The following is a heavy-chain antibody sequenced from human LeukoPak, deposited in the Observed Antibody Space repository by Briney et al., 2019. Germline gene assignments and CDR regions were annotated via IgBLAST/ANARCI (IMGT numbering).Heavy chain of an antibody. Sequence: ASVKVSCTVSGYTLTELSMHWVRQAPGKGLEWMGGFDPEDGETIYAQKFQGRVTMTEDTSTDTAYMELSSLRSEDTAVYYCATTDMVLRKYYYYYGMDVWGQGTTVTVSS. V-gene: IGHV1-24*01. J-gene: IGHJ6*02. CDR3: ATTDMVLRKYYYYYGMDV. CDR2: FDPEDGET. CDR1: GYTLTELS. D-gene: IGHD1-14*01.